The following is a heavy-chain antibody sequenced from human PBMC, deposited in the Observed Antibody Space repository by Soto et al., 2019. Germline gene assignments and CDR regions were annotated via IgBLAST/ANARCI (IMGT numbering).Heavy chain of an antibody. J-gene: IGHJ6*02. V-gene: IGHV4-30-4*01. D-gene: IGHD4-17*01. CDR1: GGSISSGEYY. CDR3: ARTYSFDYGDYVGGDYGMDV. Sequence: QVRLQESGPGLVKPSQTLSLTCTVSGGSISSGEYYWSWIRQPPGKGLEWIGYIYHSGTTHYNPSLKSRVSISLDMSKNQFSLKLSSVTAADTAVYYCARTYSFDYGDYVGGDYGMDVWGQGTTVSVSS. CDR2: IYHSGTT.